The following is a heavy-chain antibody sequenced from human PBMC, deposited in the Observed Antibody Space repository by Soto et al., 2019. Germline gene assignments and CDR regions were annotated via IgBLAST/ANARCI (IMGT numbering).Heavy chain of an antibody. V-gene: IGHV3-23*01. J-gene: IGHJ4*02. CDR3: AKVGLGYSSGWYYFDY. CDR1: GFTFSSYA. D-gene: IGHD6-19*01. CDR2: ISGSGGST. Sequence: GGSLRLSCAASGFTFSSYAMSWVRQAPGKGLEWVSAISGSGGSTYYADSVKGRFTISRDNSKNTLYLQMNSLRAEDTAVYYCAKVGLGYSSGWYYFDYWGQGTLVTVSS.